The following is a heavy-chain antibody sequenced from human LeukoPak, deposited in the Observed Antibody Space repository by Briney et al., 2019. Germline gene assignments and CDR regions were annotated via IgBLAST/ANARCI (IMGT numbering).Heavy chain of an antibody. J-gene: IGHJ4*02. Sequence: GGSLRLSCVASGFKFDIYTMSWVRQAPGKGLEWVSAISTTGGSTYYADSVKGRFTVSRDNSKNTLSLQMDSLRVEDTALYYCAKDWTTVVTPKGYYFDSWGQGTLVTVSS. CDR1: GFKFDIYT. CDR2: ISTTGGST. CDR3: AKDWTTVVTPKGYYFDS. V-gene: IGHV3-23*01. D-gene: IGHD4-23*01.